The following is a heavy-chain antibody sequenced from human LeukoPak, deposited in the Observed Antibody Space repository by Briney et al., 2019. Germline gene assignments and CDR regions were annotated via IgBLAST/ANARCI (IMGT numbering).Heavy chain of an antibody. D-gene: IGHD6-19*01. CDR1: GFTFSSYG. CDR3: ARPRVLYLAVAGHFDY. Sequence: PGGSLRLSCAASGFTFSSYGMHWVRQAPGKGLEWVAVIWYDGSNKYYADSVKGRFTISRDNSKNTLYLQMNSLRAEDTAVYYCARPRVLYLAVAGHFDYWGQGTLVTVSS. V-gene: IGHV3-33*01. J-gene: IGHJ4*02. CDR2: IWYDGSNK.